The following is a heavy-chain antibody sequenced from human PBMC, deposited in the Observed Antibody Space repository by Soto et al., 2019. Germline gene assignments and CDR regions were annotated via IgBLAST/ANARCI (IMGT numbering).Heavy chain of an antibody. J-gene: IGHJ2*01. CDR2: INAGNGNT. D-gene: IGHD2-21*01. Sequence: QVQLVQSGAEVKKPGASVKVSCKASGYTFTSYAMHWVRQAPGQRLEWMGWINAGNGNTKYSQKFQGRVTITRDTAASTAYMELSSLKSEDTAVYYCARVPGYSIGDLWGRGTLVTVSS. CDR3: ARVPGYSIGDL. CDR1: GYTFTSYA. V-gene: IGHV1-3*01.